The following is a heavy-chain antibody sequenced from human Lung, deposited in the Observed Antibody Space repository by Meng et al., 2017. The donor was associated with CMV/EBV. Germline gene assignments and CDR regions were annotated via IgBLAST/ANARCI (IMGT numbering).Heavy chain of an antibody. Sequence: YTCLSKDSSRVLQAPGQELVWLIWICGYNGRTNYAQNFQDILTLTTDTSTGTVYMELRNLRSNDTAVYFCARNYYVTKGHEYDCFDPWGQGTLVTVSS. CDR3: ARNYYVTKGHEYDCFDP. V-gene: IGHV1-18*01. CDR1: YTCLSKD. CDR2: ICGYNGRT. D-gene: IGHD3-10*02. J-gene: IGHJ5*02.